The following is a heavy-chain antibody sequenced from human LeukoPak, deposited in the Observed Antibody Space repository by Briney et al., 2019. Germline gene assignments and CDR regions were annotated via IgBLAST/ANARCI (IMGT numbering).Heavy chain of an antibody. CDR2: ASYDGSNK. J-gene: IGHJ3*02. CDR3: ARDYPDMTFDI. CDR1: EFTFSSYG. D-gene: IGHD1-14*01. V-gene: IGHV3-30*03. Sequence: GGSLRLSCAASEFTFSSYGMHWVRQAPGKGLEWVAVASYDGSNKYYADSVKGRFTISRDNSKNTLYLQMDSLRAEDTAVYYCARDYPDMTFDIWGQGTMVTVSS.